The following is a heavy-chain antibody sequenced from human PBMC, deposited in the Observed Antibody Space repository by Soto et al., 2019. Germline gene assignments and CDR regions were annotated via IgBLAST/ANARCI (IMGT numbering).Heavy chain of an antibody. CDR2: ISGSGGST. CDR1: GFTFSSYA. J-gene: IGHJ4*02. Sequence: GGSLRLSCAASGFTFSSYAMSWVRQAPGKGLEWVSAISGSGGSTYYADSVKGRFTISRDNSKNTLYLQMNSLRAEDTAVYYCAKDIWYSGYDLWGGYFDYLGQGTLVTVSS. V-gene: IGHV3-23*01. CDR3: AKDIWYSGYDLWGGYFDY. D-gene: IGHD5-12*01.